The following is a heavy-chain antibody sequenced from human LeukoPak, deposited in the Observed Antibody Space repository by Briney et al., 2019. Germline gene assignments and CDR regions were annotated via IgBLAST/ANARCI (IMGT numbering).Heavy chain of an antibody. CDR2: IKQDGSEK. D-gene: IGHD3-22*01. CDR3: ARDAGYSYDGSGYLY. CDR1: GFTFSSYW. J-gene: IGHJ4*02. V-gene: IGHV3-7*01. Sequence: GGSLRLSCAASGFTFSSYWMSWVRQAPGKGLEWVANIKQDGSEKYYVDSVKGRFTISRDNAKNSLYLQMNSLRAEDTAVYYCARDAGYSYDGSGYLYWGQGTLVTVSS.